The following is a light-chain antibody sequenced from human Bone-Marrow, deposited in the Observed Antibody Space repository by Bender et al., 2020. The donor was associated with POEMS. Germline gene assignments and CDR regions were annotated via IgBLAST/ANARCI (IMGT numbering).Light chain of an antibody. CDR3: YSYAGSFTWV. V-gene: IGLV2-23*01. CDR1: SSDIGSYKL. CDR2: EGT. J-gene: IGLJ3*02. Sequence: QSALTQPASVSGSPGQSITISCTGSSSDIGSYKLVSWYQQHPGKAPKLMIYEGTKRPSGISNRFSGSKSGNTASLRISGLQSEDEADYYCYSYAGSFTWVFGGGTRLTVL.